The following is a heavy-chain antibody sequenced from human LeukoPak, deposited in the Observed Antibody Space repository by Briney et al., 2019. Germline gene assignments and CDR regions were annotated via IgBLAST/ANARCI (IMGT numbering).Heavy chain of an antibody. CDR1: GFTFSSYA. CDR2: ISGSGGST. Sequence: GGSLRLSCAASGFTFSSYAMSWVRQAPGKGLEWVSAISGSGGSTYYADSVKGRFTISRDNSKNTLYLQMNSLRAEDTAVYYCARASTWPTTNWFDPWGQGTLVTVSS. D-gene: IGHD1-1*01. V-gene: IGHV3-23*01. CDR3: ARASTWPTTNWFDP. J-gene: IGHJ5*02.